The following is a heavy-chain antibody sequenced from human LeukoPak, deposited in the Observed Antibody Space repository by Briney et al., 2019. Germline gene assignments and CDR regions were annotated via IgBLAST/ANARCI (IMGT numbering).Heavy chain of an antibody. V-gene: IGHV3-23*01. CDR2: ITGSSRST. CDR1: GFTISSYA. D-gene: IGHD6-19*01. CDR3: AKDTPLTAYSPGWSGNSFDS. J-gene: IGHJ4*02. Sequence: PGGSLRLSCAASGFTISSYAMYWVRQAPGKGLEWVSTITGSSRSTYYADSVRGRFTISRDNSKNTLYLQMNSLTAEDTAVYYCAKDTPLTAYSPGWSGNSFDSWGQGTLVTVSS.